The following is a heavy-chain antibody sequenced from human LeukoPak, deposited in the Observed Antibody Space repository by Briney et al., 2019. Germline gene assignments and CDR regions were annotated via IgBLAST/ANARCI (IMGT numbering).Heavy chain of an antibody. V-gene: IGHV1-18*01. CDR1: GYTFSSYG. D-gene: IGHD1-26*01. CDR2: IITYNGNT. CDR3: ARYTGSYNHDAFDI. Sequence: GASVKVSCKXSGYTFSSYGINWVRQAPGQGLEWMGSIITYNGNTNYSQKLQDRVTMTTDTSTSTAYMELRNLKSDDTAVYYCARYTGSYNHDAFDIWGQGTMVTVSS. J-gene: IGHJ3*02.